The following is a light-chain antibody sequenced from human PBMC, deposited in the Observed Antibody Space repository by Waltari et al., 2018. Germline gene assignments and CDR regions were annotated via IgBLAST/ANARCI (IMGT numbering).Light chain of an antibody. CDR3: QQHYPTALLT. J-gene: IGKJ4*01. V-gene: IGKV4-1*01. CDR1: QSVLYSSNNKNY. CDR2: WAS. Sequence: DIVMTQSPEYLAVSLGERATVNCKSSQSVLYSSNNKNYLAWYQLKPGQPPKLLIYWASTRESGVPDRFSGSGSGTDFTLTISSLQAEDVAVYYCQQHYPTALLTFGGGTKVAI.